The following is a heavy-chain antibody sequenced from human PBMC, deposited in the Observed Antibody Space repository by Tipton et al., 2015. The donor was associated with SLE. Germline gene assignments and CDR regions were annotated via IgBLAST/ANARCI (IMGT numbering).Heavy chain of an antibody. J-gene: IGHJ6*03. D-gene: IGHD4-17*01. CDR1: GGSIRSYY. V-gene: IGHV4-59*12. CDR2: IYNSGRT. CDR3: ARGGLAYGYYYYVDV. Sequence: TLSLTCTVSGGSIRSYYWSWIRQSPGKGLEWIGYIYNSGRTNYNPSLESRVTISADTSKDRFSLRLSSVTAADTAVYYCARGGLAYGYYYYVDVWGKGTTVTVSS.